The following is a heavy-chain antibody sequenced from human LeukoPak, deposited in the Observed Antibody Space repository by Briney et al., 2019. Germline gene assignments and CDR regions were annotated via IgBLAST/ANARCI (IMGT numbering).Heavy chain of an antibody. CDR2: IRYDGSNK. CDR3: ANDDATTDFDY. CDR1: GFTFSSYG. D-gene: IGHD4-17*01. Sequence: GGSLRLSCAASGFTFSSYGMHWVRQAPGKGLEWAAFIRYDGSNKYYADPVKGRFTISRDNSKNTLYLQMNSLRPEDTAVYYCANDDATTDFDYWGQGTLVTVSS. J-gene: IGHJ4*02. V-gene: IGHV3-30*02.